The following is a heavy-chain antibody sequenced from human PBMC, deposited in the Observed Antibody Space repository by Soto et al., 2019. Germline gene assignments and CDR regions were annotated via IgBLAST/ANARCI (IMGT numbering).Heavy chain of an antibody. CDR3: ASGSRGGSSSISMDL. CDR2: IIPIFGTA. J-gene: IGHJ6*02. V-gene: IGHV1-69*12. D-gene: IGHD6-6*01. CDR1: GGTFSSYA. Sequence: QVQLVQSGAEVKKPGSSVKVSCKASGGTFSSYAISWVRQAPGQGLEWMGGIIPIFGTANYAQKFQGRVTITADETTNTAYTELSTLSYEGTAEYYCASGSRGGSSSISMDLWGQGTTVTVSS.